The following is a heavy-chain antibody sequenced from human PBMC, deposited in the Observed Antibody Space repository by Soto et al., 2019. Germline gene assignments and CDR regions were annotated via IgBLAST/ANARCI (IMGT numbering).Heavy chain of an antibody. J-gene: IGHJ3*02. CDR3: ARGLAEQWLVLGAFDI. Sequence: QVQLVQSGAEVKKPGASVKVSCKASGYTFTSYGISWVRQAPGQGLEWMGWISAYNGNTNYAQKRQGRLTMTTDTSTSTADMELRSLRSDDTPVYYCARGLAEQWLVLGAFDIWGQGTMVTVSS. D-gene: IGHD6-19*01. CDR2: ISAYNGNT. CDR1: GYTFTSYG. V-gene: IGHV1-18*01.